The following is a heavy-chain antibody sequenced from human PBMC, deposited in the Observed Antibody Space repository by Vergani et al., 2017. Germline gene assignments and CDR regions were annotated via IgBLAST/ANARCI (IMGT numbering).Heavy chain of an antibody. CDR1: GFRFREHG. J-gene: IGHJ4*02. D-gene: IGHD2-2*01. Sequence: EVQLLESGGGSVQPGESLRLSCVASGFRFREHGMNWVRQAPGKGLEWVSGISGHDHRTLYADSVKGRFIISRDDSKTTLYLQMSSLRVEDTAVYYCARDRGCATISCYFSGAFYYCGLGTLVSVSS. CDR2: ISGHDHRT. V-gene: IGHV3-23*01. CDR3: ARDRGCATISCYFSGAFYY.